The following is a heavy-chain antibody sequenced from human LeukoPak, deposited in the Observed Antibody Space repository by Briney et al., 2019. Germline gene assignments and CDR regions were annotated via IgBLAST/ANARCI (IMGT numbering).Heavy chain of an antibody. CDR3: ARDRPGGSSGWYFFDY. J-gene: IGHJ4*02. CDR1: GFTFSSYW. D-gene: IGHD6-19*01. CDR2: IKQDGSEK. V-gene: IGHV3-7*01. Sequence: GGYLRLSCAASGFTFSSYWMSWVRQAPGKGLEWVANIKQDGSEKYYVDSVKGRFTICRDNAKNSLYLQMNSLRAEDTAVYYCARDRPGGSSGWYFFDYWGQGTLVTVSS.